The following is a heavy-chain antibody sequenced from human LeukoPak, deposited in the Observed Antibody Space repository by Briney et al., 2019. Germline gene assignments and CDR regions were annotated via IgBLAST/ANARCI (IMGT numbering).Heavy chain of an antibody. CDR2: ISGSGGST. V-gene: IGHV3-23*01. CDR3: ARDRGGAHDY. CDR1: GFTSYA. D-gene: IGHD4-23*01. J-gene: IGHJ4*02. Sequence: GGSLRLSCAASGFTSYAMSWVRQAPGRGLEWVSGISGSGGSTYYADSVKGRFTISRDNSKNTLYLQMNSLRAEDTAVYYCARDRGGAHDYWGQGTLVTVSS.